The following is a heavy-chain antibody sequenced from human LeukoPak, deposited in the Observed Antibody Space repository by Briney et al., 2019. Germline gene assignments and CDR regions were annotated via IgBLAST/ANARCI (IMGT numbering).Heavy chain of an antibody. J-gene: IGHJ6*03. CDR3: ARIGCSSTSCYAGDYYYYYYMDV. CDR1: GYTFTSYD. CDR2: MNPNSGNT. D-gene: IGHD2-2*01. V-gene: IGHV1-8*01. Sequence: ASVKVSCKASGYTFTSYDINWVRQATGQGLEWMGWMNPNSGNTGYAQKFQGRVTMTRNTSISTAYMELGSLRSEDTAVYYCARIGCSSTSCYAGDYYYYYYMDVWGKGTTVTISS.